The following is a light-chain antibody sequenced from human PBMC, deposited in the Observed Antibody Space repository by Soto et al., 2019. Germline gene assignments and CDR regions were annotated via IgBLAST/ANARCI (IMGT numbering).Light chain of an antibody. V-gene: IGKV1-17*01. CDR3: QQYSTYST. CDR1: QGIRND. Sequence: IQMTQSPSSLSASVGDRVTITCRASQGIRNDLGWYQQKPGKAPKLLIYAASSLESGVPSRFGGSGSGTEFTLTISSLQPDDFATYYCQQYSTYSTFGQGTKVE. CDR2: AAS. J-gene: IGKJ1*01.